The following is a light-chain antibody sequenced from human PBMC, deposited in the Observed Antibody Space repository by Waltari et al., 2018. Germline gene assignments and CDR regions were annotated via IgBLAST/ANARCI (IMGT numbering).Light chain of an antibody. V-gene: IGKV1-5*03. Sequence: DIQVTPSPSTLSVSVGDRVTISCRASQSVGTWLAWYQQKPGKAPKLLIYMASSLDSGVPSRFSGSGSGTDFTLTISSLQPDDFATYSCQQYSSFSTFGQGTKV. CDR3: QQYSSFST. J-gene: IGKJ2*01. CDR2: MAS. CDR1: QSVGTW.